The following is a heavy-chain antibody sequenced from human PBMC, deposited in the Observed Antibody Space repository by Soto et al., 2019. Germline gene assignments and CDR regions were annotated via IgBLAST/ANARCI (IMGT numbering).Heavy chain of an antibody. Sequence: EVQLVESGGGLVQPGGSLRRSCAASGFTFSTYWMSWVRQAPGKGLEWVANIKQDGSEEYYVDSVKGRFTISRDNAKNLLYLQMNSLRGEDTAVFYCARTHGAYYAWDYWGQGTLVTVSS. CDR3: ARTHGAYYAWDY. CDR2: IKQDGSEE. D-gene: IGHD3-10*01. J-gene: IGHJ4*02. V-gene: IGHV3-7*04. CDR1: GFTFSTYW.